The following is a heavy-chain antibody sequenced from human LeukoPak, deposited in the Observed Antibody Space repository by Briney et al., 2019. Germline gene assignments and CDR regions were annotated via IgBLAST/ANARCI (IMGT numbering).Heavy chain of an antibody. J-gene: IGHJ6*02. D-gene: IGHD3-10*01. V-gene: IGHV3-23*01. CDR2: ISGSGGST. Sequence: GGSLRLSCAASGFTFSSYAMSWVRQAPGKGLKWVSAISGSGGSTYYADSVKGRFTISRDNSKNTLYLQMNSLRAEDTAVYYCAKANYGGYYYYYGMDVWGQGTTVTVSS. CDR3: AKANYGGYYYYYGMDV. CDR1: GFTFSSYA.